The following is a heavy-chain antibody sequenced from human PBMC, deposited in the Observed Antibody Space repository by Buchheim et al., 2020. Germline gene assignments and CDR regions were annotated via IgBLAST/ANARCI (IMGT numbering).Heavy chain of an antibody. D-gene: IGHD2-2*01. CDR2: TTFSGGIT. CDR1: GFTFDDYS. J-gene: IGHJ4*02. V-gene: IGHV3-23*04. Sequence: EELLVESGGGPVKTGGSLRLSCAASGFTFDDYSMSWVRQAPGKGLEWVSGTTFSGGITDYADSVKGRFTISRDNFRNTLFLQMNSLRAEDTAVYYCAKFEASSSLSSGFDHWGQGTL. CDR3: AKFEASSSLSSGFDH.